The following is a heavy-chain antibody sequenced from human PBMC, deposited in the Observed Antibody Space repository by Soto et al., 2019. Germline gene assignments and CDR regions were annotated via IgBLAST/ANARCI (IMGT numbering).Heavy chain of an antibody. CDR2: IYPGDSDT. V-gene: IGHV5-51*01. Sequence: PGESLKISCKGSGYSFTSYWIGWVRQMPGKGLEWMGIIYPGDSDTRYSPSFQGQVTISADKSISTAYLQWSSLKASDTAMYYCATSSSTSTRLLYYYGMDVRGQGTTVTVSS. CDR1: GYSFTSYW. J-gene: IGHJ6*02. CDR3: ATSSSTSTRLLYYYGMDV. D-gene: IGHD2-2*01.